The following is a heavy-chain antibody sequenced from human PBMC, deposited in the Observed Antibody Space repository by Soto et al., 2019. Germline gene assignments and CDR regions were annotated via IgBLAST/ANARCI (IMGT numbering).Heavy chain of an antibody. CDR1: GFTFNSYE. CDR3: ARLRFLEWFVKYGMDV. D-gene: IGHD3-3*01. V-gene: IGHV3-48*03. Sequence: GGSLRLSCAASGFTFNSYEMNWVRQAPGKGLEWVSYISSSGSTIYYADSVKGRFTISRDNAKNSLYLQMYSLRAEDTAVYYCARLRFLEWFVKYGMDVWGQGTTVTVSS. J-gene: IGHJ6*02. CDR2: ISSSGSTI.